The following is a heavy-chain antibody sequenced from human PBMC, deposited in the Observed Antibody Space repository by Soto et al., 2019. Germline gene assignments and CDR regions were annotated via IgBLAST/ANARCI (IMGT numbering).Heavy chain of an antibody. J-gene: IGHJ4*02. Sequence: PGESLKISCKGSGYSFTSYWIAWVRQMPGKGLEWMGVIYPGDSHTRYSPSFQGQVTISADKSISTAYLQWSSLKASDTAMYYCATPIFYSGPWNGNQLDYWGQGSLVTVSS. CDR2: IYPGDSHT. D-gene: IGHD2-8*01. V-gene: IGHV5-51*01. CDR1: GYSFTSYW. CDR3: ATPIFYSGPWNGNQLDY.